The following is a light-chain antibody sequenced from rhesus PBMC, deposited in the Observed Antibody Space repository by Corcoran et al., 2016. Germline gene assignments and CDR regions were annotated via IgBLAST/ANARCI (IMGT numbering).Light chain of an antibody. Sequence: ETVVTQSPATLSLSPGERATLSCRASQRVGSYLAWYQQKPGQAPRLLNYGAASRATGIPDRVSGSGSGTDFTLTISSLEPEDVGVYYCQQSSNLWTFGQVTKVEIK. CDR1: QRVGSY. CDR3: QQSSNLWT. J-gene: IGKJ1*01. V-gene: IGKV3-24*04. CDR2: GAA.